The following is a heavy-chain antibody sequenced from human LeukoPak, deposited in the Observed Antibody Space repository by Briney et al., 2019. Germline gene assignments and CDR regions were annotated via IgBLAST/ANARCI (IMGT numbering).Heavy chain of an antibody. D-gene: IGHD6-13*01. CDR2: ISYTGTT. J-gene: IGHJ4*02. CDR3: ARLSRGAAAGFDY. Sequence: SETLSLTCDVSGASIRNKFWSWLRHPPGKALEWIGYISYTGTTNYNPSLKSQVTISVDTSKNQFSLKVSSVTAADTAVYYCARLSRGAAAGFDYWGQGTLVTVSS. CDR1: GASIRNKF. V-gene: IGHV4-59*08.